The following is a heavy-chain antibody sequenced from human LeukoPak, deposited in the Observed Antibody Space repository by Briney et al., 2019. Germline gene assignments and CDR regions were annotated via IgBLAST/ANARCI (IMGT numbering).Heavy chain of an antibody. CDR1: GGSISSYY. CDR3: ARGSYDFWSGYPDAFDI. V-gene: IGHV4-59*01. J-gene: IGHJ3*02. Sequence: SETLSLTCTVSGGSISSYYWSWFRQPPGKGLEWIGYIYYSGSTNYNPSLKSRVTISVDTSKNQFSLKLSSVTAADTAVYYCARGSYDFWSGYPDAFDIWGQGTMVTVSS. CDR2: IYYSGST. D-gene: IGHD3-3*01.